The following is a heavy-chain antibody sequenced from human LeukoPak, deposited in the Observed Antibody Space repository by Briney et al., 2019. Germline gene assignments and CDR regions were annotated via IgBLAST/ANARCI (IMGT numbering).Heavy chain of an antibody. CDR1: GGSISSYY. CDR3: ARDRDYGDYVGDRGFDY. V-gene: IGHV4-4*07. Sequence: SETLSLTCTVSGGSISSYYWSWIRQPAGKGLEWIGRIYSSGSTNYNPSLKSRVTMSVDTSKNQFPLKLSSVTAADTAVYYCARDRDYGDYVGDRGFDYWGQGTLVTVSS. J-gene: IGHJ4*02. CDR2: IYSSGST. D-gene: IGHD4-17*01.